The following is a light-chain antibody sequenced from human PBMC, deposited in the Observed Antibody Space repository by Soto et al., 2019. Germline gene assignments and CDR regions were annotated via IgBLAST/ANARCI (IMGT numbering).Light chain of an antibody. CDR2: EVN. Sequence: QYALTQPASVSGSPGQSITISCTGSSSDVGGCDGVSWYQQYPGTAPKLMIYEVNYRPSGVSNRFSGSKSGNTASLTISGLQAEDEADYYCSSFTTTRTYVFGTGTKVTVL. V-gene: IGLV2-14*01. J-gene: IGLJ1*01. CDR3: SSFTTTRTYV. CDR1: SSDVGGCDG.